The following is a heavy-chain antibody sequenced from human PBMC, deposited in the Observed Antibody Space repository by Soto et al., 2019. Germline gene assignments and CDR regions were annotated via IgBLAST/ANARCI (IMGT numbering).Heavy chain of an antibody. J-gene: IGHJ6*03. V-gene: IGHV1-2*04. CDR2: INPNSGGT. CDR3: ARGPNYYYYMDV. CDR1: GYTFTGYY. Sequence: QVQLVQSGAEVKKPGASVKVSYKASGYTFTGYYMHWVRQAPGQGLEWMGWINPNSGGTKYAQKFQGWVTMTRDTSISTAYMELSRLRSDDTAVYYCARGPNYYYYMDVWGRGTTVTVSS.